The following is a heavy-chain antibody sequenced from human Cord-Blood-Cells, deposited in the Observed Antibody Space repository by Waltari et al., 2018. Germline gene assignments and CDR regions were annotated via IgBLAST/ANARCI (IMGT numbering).Heavy chain of an antibody. V-gene: IGHV4-39*07. CDR3: ASYDSSGLYFDY. CDR2: IYYSGST. Sequence: QLQLQESGPGLVKPSETLSLTCTVSGGAISSSSYSWGWIRQPPGKGLEWIGSIYYSGSTYYNPSLKSRVTISVDTSKNQFSLKLSSVTAADTAVYYCASYDSSGLYFDYWGQGTLVTVSS. D-gene: IGHD3-22*01. J-gene: IGHJ4*02. CDR1: GGAISSSSYS.